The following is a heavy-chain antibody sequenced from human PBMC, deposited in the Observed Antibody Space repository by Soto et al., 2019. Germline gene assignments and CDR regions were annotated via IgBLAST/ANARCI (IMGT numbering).Heavy chain of an antibody. CDR2: LYYTGST. J-gene: IGHJ4*02. V-gene: IGHV4-30-4*01. D-gene: IGHD3-22*01. CDR3: ARYRYSDSLKEYYFDY. CDR1: GGSINIGDYY. Sequence: KSSETLSLTCTVSGGSINIGDYYWSWIRQPPGKGLEWIGNLYYTGSTYYNPSLKSRVTISVDTSKKQFSLMVTSVTAADTAVYYCARYRYSDSLKEYYFDYWGQGTLVTVSS.